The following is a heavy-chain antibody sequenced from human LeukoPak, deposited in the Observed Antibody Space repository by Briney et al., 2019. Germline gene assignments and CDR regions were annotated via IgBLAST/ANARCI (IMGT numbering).Heavy chain of an antibody. J-gene: IGHJ4*02. CDR3: ARQADDSSSSLVYFDH. CDR1: GGSISSHY. Sequence: PSETLSLTCAVPGGSISSHYWSWIRQPPGKGLGWIGFVYYSGTTKYNPSLKSRVTISADTSKNQFSLKLSSVTAADTAVYYCARQADDSSSSLVYFDHWGQGTLVTVSS. V-gene: IGHV4-59*08. CDR2: VYYSGTT. D-gene: IGHD6-6*01.